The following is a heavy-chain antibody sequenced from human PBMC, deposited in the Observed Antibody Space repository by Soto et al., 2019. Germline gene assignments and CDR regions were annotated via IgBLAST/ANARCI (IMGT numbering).Heavy chain of an antibody. CDR2: INHSGST. D-gene: IGHD3-22*01. CDR3: ARGLQNYYDSSGVTFDP. V-gene: IGHV4-34*01. J-gene: IGHJ5*02. Sequence: PSETLSLTCAVYGGSFSGYYWSWIRQPPGKGLEWIGEINHSGSTNYNPSLKSRVTISVDTSKNQFSLKLSSVTAADTAVYYCARGLQNYYDSSGVTFDPWGEGTLVTVYS. CDR1: GGSFSGYY.